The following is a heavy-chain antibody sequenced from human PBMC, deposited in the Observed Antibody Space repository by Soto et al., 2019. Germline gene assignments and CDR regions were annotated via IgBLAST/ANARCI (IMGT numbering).Heavy chain of an antibody. J-gene: IGHJ4*02. CDR1: GFMFSSAW. V-gene: IGHV3-15*05. CDR2: IKSKSDGGAR. Sequence: EVQVVESGGDLVKPGGSLRLSCVTSGFMFSSAWMSWVRQAPGKGLEWVGRIKSKSDGGARDYAAPGRGIFSISRHDSKNTLYLQMNSLRAEDTAVYYCVHGWNDFWGQGTLVTVSS. CDR3: VHGWNDF. D-gene: IGHD3-10*01.